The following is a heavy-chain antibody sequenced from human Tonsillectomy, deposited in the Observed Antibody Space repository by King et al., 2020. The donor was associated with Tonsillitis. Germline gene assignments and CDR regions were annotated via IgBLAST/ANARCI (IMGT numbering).Heavy chain of an antibody. CDR3: ARSRLWFGGFDS. V-gene: IGHV3-48*03. Sequence: VQLVESGGGLVQPGGSLRLSCAASGFTLSSYEINWVRQAPGKGLEWVSYISTSGSVIYYADSVKGRFTISRDNAKNSLYLQMNSLRAEDTAVYYCARSRLWFGGFDSWGQGTLVTVSS. D-gene: IGHD3-10*01. CDR1: GFTLSSYE. J-gene: IGHJ4*02. CDR2: ISTSGSVI.